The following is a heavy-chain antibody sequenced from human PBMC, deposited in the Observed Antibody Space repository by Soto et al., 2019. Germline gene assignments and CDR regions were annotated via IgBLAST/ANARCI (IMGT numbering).Heavy chain of an antibody. Sequence: QLQLQESGPGLVKPSETLSLTCTVSGGSISCSSYYWGWIRQPPGKGLDWIASIYDTGDTYYNPSLKSRVTISVDTSKKQFSLKLSSVTAADTAVYYCASRVAVAAYYFDDWGQGSLVTVSS. CDR1: GGSISCSSYY. D-gene: IGHD6-19*01. CDR2: IYDTGDT. V-gene: IGHV4-39*01. J-gene: IGHJ4*02. CDR3: ASRVAVAAYYFDD.